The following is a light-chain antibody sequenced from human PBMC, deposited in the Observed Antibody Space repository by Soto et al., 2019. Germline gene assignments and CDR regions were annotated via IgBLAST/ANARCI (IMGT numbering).Light chain of an antibody. CDR2: AAS. V-gene: IGKV1-27*01. Sequence: DIQMTQSPSSLSASVGDRVTITCRASQGIRNYLAWYQQKPGKVPKLLIYAASTLQSGVPSRFSGSGSGTDFTLNISSLQPEDVATYYCQKYNSALFTFGPGTKVDIK. J-gene: IGKJ3*01. CDR3: QKYNSALFT. CDR1: QGIRNY.